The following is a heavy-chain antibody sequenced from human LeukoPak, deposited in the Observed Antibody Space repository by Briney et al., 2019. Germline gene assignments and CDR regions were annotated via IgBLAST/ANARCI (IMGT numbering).Heavy chain of an antibody. CDR2: IYREGST. V-gene: IGHV3-53*01. D-gene: IGHD6-19*01. Sequence: GGSLRLSCAVSGFTVSTKYMSWVRQAPGKGLEWVSVIYREGSTYHADSVKGRFTISRDNSKNTLYLQMKSLRAEDTAVYYCARLVWLDRNFDYWGQGTLLTVSS. J-gene: IGHJ4*02. CDR1: GFTVSTKY. CDR3: ARLVWLDRNFDY.